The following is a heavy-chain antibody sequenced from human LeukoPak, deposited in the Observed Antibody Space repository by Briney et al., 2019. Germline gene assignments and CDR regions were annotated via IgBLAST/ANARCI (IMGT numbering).Heavy chain of an antibody. D-gene: IGHD3-10*01. CDR2: IYYSGST. CDR3: ARQGSYLGDY. J-gene: IGHJ4*02. CDR1: GGSISSSRYY. Sequence: SETLSLTCTVSGGSISSSRYYWGWIRQPPGKGLEWIGTIYYSGSTYYHPSLKSRVTISVDTSKNQFSLKLSSVTAADTAVYYCARQGSYLGDYWGQGTLVTVSS. V-gene: IGHV4-39*01.